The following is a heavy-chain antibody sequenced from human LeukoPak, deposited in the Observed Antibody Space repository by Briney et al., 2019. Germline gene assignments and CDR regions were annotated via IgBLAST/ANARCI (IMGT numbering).Heavy chain of an antibody. V-gene: IGHV4-39*01. Sequence: KPSETLSLTCTVSGGSISSSSYYWGWIRQPPGKGLEWIGSIYYSGSTYYNPSLKSRVTISVDTSKNQFSLKLSSVTAADTAVYYCARYSMGYGSGSSDAFDIWGQGTVVTVSP. CDR3: ARYSMGYGSGSSDAFDI. J-gene: IGHJ3*02. CDR2: IYYSGST. D-gene: IGHD3-10*01. CDR1: GGSISSSSYY.